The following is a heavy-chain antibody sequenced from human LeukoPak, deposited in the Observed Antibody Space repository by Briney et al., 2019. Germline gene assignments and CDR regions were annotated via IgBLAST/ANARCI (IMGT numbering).Heavy chain of an antibody. CDR2: IYHSGST. CDR3: ARGDSGNHRHYFDY. CDR1: GYSISSGYY. D-gene: IGHD1-26*01. V-gene: IGHV4-38-2*02. Sequence: PSETLSLTCTVSGYSISSGYYWGWIRQPPGKGLEWIGSIYHSGSTYYNPSLKSRVTISVDTSKNQFSLKLSSVTAADTAVHYCARGDSGNHRHYFDYWGQGTLVTVSS. J-gene: IGHJ4*02.